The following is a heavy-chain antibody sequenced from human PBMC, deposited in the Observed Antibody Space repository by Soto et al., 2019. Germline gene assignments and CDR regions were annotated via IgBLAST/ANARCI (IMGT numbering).Heavy chain of an antibody. Sequence: GGSLRLSCAASGFTFSSYTMNWVRQAPGKGLEWVSTFVGSTGSTFYADSVKGRFTISRDDSKNTLYLQMNSLRAEDTAVYYCAKRHTTGATPANYFDYWGQGSLVTVSS. CDR2: FVGSTGST. CDR1: GFTFSSYT. D-gene: IGHD1-1*01. J-gene: IGHJ4*02. CDR3: AKRHTTGATPANYFDY. V-gene: IGHV3-23*01.